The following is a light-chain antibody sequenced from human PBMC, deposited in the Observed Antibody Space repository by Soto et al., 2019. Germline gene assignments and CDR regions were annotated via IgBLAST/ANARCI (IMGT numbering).Light chain of an antibody. CDR2: DAS. J-gene: IGKJ2*01. CDR1: QSISSW. V-gene: IGKV1-5*01. Sequence: DIQMTQSPSTLSASVGDRVTITCRASQSISSWLVWYQQKPGKAPKLLIYDASSLESGVPSRFSGSGSGTEFTLTISSLQPDDFATYYCQQYNSYPMYTFGQGTK. CDR3: QQYNSYPMYT.